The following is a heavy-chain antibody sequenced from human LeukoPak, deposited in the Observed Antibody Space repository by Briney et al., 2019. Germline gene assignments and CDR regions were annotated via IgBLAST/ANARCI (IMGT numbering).Heavy chain of an antibody. V-gene: IGHV4-59*01. J-gene: IGHJ4*02. Sequence: SETLSLTCNVSGGSISSYYWSWIRQPPGKGLEWIGYIYYSGSTNYNPSLKSRVTISVDTSKNQFSLKLSSVTAADTAVYYCAGSYYDSSGYYPFDYWGQGTLVTVSS. CDR1: GGSISSYY. D-gene: IGHD3-22*01. CDR3: AGSYYDSSGYYPFDY. CDR2: IYYSGST.